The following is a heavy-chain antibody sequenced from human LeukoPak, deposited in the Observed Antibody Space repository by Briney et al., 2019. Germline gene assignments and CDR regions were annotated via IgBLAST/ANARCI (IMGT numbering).Heavy chain of an antibody. D-gene: IGHD3-9*01. CDR3: ARGARLGNLYDY. CDR1: GGSISSGGYY. Sequence: PSETLSLTCTVSGGSISSGGYYWGWIRQHPGKGLEWLGYIYYSGSTYYNPSLKSRVTISVDTSKNQFSLKLSSVTAADTAVYYCARGARLGNLYDYWGQGTLVTVSS. CDR2: IYYSGST. V-gene: IGHV4-31*03. J-gene: IGHJ4*02.